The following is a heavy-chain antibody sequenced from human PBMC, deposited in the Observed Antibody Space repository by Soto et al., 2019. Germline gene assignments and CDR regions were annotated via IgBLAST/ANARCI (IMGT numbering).Heavy chain of an antibody. V-gene: IGHV1-18*01. CDR2: ISAYNGNT. CDR1: GYTFTSYG. D-gene: IGHD2-15*01. J-gene: IGHJ4*02. CDR3: ARVEVVAANQYYFDY. Sequence: ASVKVSCKASGYTFTSYGISWVRQAPGQGLEWMGWISAYNGNTNYAQKLQGRVTMTTDTSTSTAYMELRSLRSDDTAVYYCARVEVVAANQYYFDYWGQGTLVTVSS.